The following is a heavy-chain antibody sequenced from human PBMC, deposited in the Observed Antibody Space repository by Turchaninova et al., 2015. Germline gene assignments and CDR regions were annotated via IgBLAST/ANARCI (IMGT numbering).Heavy chain of an antibody. CDR2: INPNSGGT. D-gene: IGHD6-13*01. CDR3: ARDLWVAAAGTPYNWFDP. Sequence: QVQLVQSGAEVKKPGASVKVSCKASGYTFTGYYMHWVRQAPGQGLDGMGRINPNSGGTNYAQMLQGRVTMTRDTSISTAYMERSRLRSDDTAVYYCARDLWVAAAGTPYNWFDPWGQGTLVTVSS. CDR1: GYTFTGYY. V-gene: IGHV1-2*06. J-gene: IGHJ5*02.